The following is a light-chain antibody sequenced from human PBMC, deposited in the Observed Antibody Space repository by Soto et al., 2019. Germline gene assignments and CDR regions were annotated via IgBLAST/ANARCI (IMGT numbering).Light chain of an antibody. J-gene: IGLJ2*01. CDR3: SSLTSSSTSV. V-gene: IGLV2-14*01. CDR2: DVT. CDR1: SSDVGGYNY. Sequence: QSVLTQPASVSGSPGQSITISCTGTSSDVGGYNYVSWYQQHPGKAPKLMIYDVTNRPSGVSNRFSGSKSGNTASLTISGLQAEDEADYYCSSLTSSSTSVFGGGTKVTVL.